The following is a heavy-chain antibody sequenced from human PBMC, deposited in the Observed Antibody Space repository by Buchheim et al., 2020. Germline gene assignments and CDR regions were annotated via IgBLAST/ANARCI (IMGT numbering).Heavy chain of an antibody. CDR1: GFSFRDYG. J-gene: IGHJ6*02. CDR3: TKAVYYGSGDYYSRMGYFFGMDV. Sequence: QVQVVESGGGVVQPGGSPRLSCGASGFSFRDYGMHWVRQAPGKGLEWVAVISYDGSKKYYGDSVKGRFTISRDNSKNMVFLQMNSLRVVDTAVYYCTKAVYYGSGDYYSRMGYFFGMDVWGQGTT. V-gene: IGHV3-30*18. D-gene: IGHD3-10*01. CDR2: ISYDGSKK.